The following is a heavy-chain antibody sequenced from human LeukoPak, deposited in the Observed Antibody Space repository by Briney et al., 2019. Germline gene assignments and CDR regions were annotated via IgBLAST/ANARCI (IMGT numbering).Heavy chain of an antibody. V-gene: IGHV1-2*02. J-gene: IGHJ5*02. CDR3: ARGPLVRRGPAAVMVGVNWFDP. CDR1: GYTFTGYY. D-gene: IGHD2-2*01. Sequence: ASVKVSCKASGYTFTGYYMHWVRQAPGQGLEWMGWINPNSGGTNYAQKFQGRVTMTRDTSISTAYMELSRLRSDDAAVYYCARGPLVRRGPAAVMVGVNWFDPWGQGTLVTVSS. CDR2: INPNSGGT.